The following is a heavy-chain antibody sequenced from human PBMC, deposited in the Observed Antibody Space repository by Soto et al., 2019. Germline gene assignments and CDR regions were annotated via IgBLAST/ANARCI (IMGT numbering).Heavy chain of an antibody. CDR3: AKVTGYYMDH. V-gene: IGHV3-21*04. CDR1: GFTFSSHS. J-gene: IGHJ4*02. D-gene: IGHD3-9*01. CDR2: ISSSSTYI. Sequence: EVQVVESGGGLVKPGGSLRLSCAASGFTFSSHSMNWVRQAPGKGLEWVSTISSSSTYIYYADSVKGRFTISRDNAKNSLYLQMNSLSAEDTAVYYCAKVTGYYMDHWGQGNLVTVSS.